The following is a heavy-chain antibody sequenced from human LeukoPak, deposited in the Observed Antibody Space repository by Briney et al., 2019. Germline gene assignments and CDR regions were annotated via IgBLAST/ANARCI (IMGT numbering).Heavy chain of an antibody. CDR1: GFTFSSFS. V-gene: IGHV3-21*01. D-gene: IGHD3-10*01. Sequence: GGSLRPSCAASGFTFSSFSMNGVRQAPGKGLEWVSFISSSISYIYYADSVKGRFTIPRDKAKNSLYLQMNSLRAEDTAVYYCARGEYGSGNYHIDYWGQGTLVTVSS. CDR3: ARGEYGSGNYHIDY. CDR2: ISSSISYI. J-gene: IGHJ4*02.